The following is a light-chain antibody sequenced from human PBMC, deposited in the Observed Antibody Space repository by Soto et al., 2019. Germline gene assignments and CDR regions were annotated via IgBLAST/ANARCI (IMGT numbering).Light chain of an antibody. J-gene: IGKJ5*01. CDR3: QQYRMSPNT. CDR2: GAS. Sequence: ENVLRQSPGTMSLSPGERATLSCRASQSVDSTYLAWYQQRPAQAPRLLIHGASTRATGIPDRFSGSGSGTDFSLTIRGLKPEDFAVYYCQQYRMSPNTLGQGTRMAIK. V-gene: IGKV3-20*01. CDR1: QSVDSTY.